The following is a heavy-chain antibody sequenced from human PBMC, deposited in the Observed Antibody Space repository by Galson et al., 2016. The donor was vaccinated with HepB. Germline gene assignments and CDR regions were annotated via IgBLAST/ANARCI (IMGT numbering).Heavy chain of an antibody. CDR3: ARDGDNWNDFDC. D-gene: IGHD1-1*01. CDR2: IKEDGSEK. V-gene: IGHV3-7*04. J-gene: IGHJ4*02. Sequence: SLRHSCGASGFTFKNYWMTWVRQAPGRGLEWVANIKEDGSEKHYVDSVRGRFTISRDNAKNSVYLQLNSLRADDTAVSYCARDGDNWNDFDCWGQGTLVTVSP. CDR1: GFTFKNYW.